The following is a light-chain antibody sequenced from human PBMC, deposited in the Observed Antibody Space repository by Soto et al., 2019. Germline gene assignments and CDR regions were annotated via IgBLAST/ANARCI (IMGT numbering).Light chain of an antibody. CDR2: EVS. J-gene: IGKJ1*01. Sequence: DIHMTQSPSTLSASVLDVGTITFRASQNISPYLAWYQQKPGKAPNVLISEVSILKSGVPSRFSGSGSGTEFTLTISGLQTDDSATYYCQQKYFYWTFGQGTKV. CDR3: QQKYFYWT. CDR1: QNISPY. V-gene: IGKV1-5*03.